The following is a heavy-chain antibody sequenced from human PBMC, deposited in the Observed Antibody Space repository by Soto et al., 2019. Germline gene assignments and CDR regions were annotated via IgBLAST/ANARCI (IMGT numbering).Heavy chain of an antibody. J-gene: IGHJ5*02. D-gene: IGHD4-4*01. Sequence: PSETLSLTCAVSGYSISSGYYWGWIRQPPGKGLGWIGSIYYDGTTYYNPSLYSRVTISVDTSKNQFSLRLSSVTAADTAVYYCARRDHSNSRGWFDPWGPGILVTVAS. CDR1: GYSISSGYY. CDR3: ARRDHSNSRGWFDP. V-gene: IGHV4-38-2*01. CDR2: IYYDGTT.